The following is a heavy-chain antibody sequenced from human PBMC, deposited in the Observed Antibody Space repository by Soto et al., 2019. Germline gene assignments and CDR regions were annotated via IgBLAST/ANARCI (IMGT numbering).Heavy chain of an antibody. CDR2: IKSKTDGGTT. J-gene: IGHJ4*02. D-gene: IGHD3-3*01. CDR3: TTAAAGGYDFWSGWDY. Sequence: EVQLVESGGGLVKPGGSLRLSCAASGFTFSNAWMSWVRQAPGKGLEWVGRIKSKTDGGTTDYAAPVKGRFTISRDDSKNTLYLQMNSLKTEDTAVYYCTTAAAGGYDFWSGWDYWGQGTLVTVSS. V-gene: IGHV3-15*01. CDR1: GFTFSNAW.